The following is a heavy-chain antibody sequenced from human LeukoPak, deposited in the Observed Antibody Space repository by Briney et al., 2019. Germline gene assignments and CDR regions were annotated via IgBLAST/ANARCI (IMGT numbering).Heavy chain of an antibody. CDR1: GFTFSSYA. CDR2: ISGSGGST. D-gene: IGHD3-22*01. Sequence: GGSLRLSCAASGFTFSSYAMGWVRQAPGKGLEWVSAISGSGGSTYYADSVKGRFTISRDNSKNTLYLQMNSLRAEDTAVYYCAKDLNYYDSSGYDTHWGQGTLVTVSS. V-gene: IGHV3-23*01. J-gene: IGHJ4*02. CDR3: AKDLNYYDSSGYDTH.